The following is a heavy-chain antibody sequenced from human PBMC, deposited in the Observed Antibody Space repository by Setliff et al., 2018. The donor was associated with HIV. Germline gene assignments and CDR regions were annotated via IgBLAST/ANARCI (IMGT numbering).Heavy chain of an antibody. V-gene: IGHV4-59*01. Sequence: PSETLSLTCIVSGASISSDTWSWIQQPPGKGLQWIGFIYNSEITNYNPSLKSRATISLDMSKNQFSLKLTSVTAADTAVYYCARGGTSSNWFDPWGQGTLVTVSS. CDR3: ARGGTSSNWFDP. CDR2: IYNSEIT. J-gene: IGHJ5*02. D-gene: IGHD2-2*01. CDR1: GASISSDT.